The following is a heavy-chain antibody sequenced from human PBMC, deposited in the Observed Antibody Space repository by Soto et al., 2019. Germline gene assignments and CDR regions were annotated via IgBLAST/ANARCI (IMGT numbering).Heavy chain of an antibody. CDR1: GFTFSSFG. CDR3: GSMVRGVTKIPYYFDY. CDR2: IWYDGSNK. J-gene: IGHJ4*02. V-gene: IGHV3-33*01. Sequence: GGSLRLSCAASGFTFSSFGMHWVRQAPGKGLEWVAVIWYDGSNKYYADSVKGRFTISRDNSKDTLYLQMNSLRAEDTAVYYCGSMVRGVTKIPYYFDYWGQGTLVTVSS. D-gene: IGHD3-10*01.